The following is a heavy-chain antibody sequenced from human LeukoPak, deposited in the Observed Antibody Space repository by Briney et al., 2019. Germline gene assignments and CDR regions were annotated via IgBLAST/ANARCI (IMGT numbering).Heavy chain of an antibody. J-gene: IGHJ6*03. CDR1: GGSISSGDYY. CDR3: ARDGMVGATKYYYYMDV. Sequence: PSETLSLTCTVPGGSISSGDYYWSWIRQPPGKGLEWIGYIYYSGSTYYNPSLKSRVTISVDTSKNQFSLKLSSVTAADTAVYYCARDGMVGATKYYYYMDVWGKGTTVTVSS. V-gene: IGHV4-30-4*08. D-gene: IGHD1-26*01. CDR2: IYYSGST.